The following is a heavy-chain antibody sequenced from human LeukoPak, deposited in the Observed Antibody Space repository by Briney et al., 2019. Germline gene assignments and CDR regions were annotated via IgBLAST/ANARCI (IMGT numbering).Heavy chain of an antibody. CDR3: VRGGGSYHDY. CDR2: IIDSGTRT. J-gene: IGHJ4*02. V-gene: IGHV3-23*01. Sequence: PGGSLRLSCAASGFTFSIYAMTWVRQALGGGVEWVSSIIDSGTRTNYADSAKSRFTISRENSKNTLYLQMNSLRAEDTAVYYCVRGGGSYHDYWGQGTLVTVSS. CDR1: GFTFSIYA. D-gene: IGHD2-15*01.